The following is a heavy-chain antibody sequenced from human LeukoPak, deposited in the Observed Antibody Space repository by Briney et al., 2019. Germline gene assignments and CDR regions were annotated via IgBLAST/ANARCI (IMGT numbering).Heavy chain of an antibody. CDR2: ISSSGGST. Sequence: GGSLRLSCAASGFTFSSYAMSWVRQAPGKGLEWVSAISSSGGSTYYADSVKGRFTISRDNSKNTLYLQMNSLRAEDTAVYYCAKDLRITMVRGVINYFDYWGQGTLVTVSS. CDR1: GFTFSSYA. CDR3: AKDLRITMVRGVINYFDY. J-gene: IGHJ4*02. V-gene: IGHV3-23*01. D-gene: IGHD3-10*01.